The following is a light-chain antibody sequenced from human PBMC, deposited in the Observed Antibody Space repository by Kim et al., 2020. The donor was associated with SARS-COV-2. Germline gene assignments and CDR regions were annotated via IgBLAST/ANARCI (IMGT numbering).Light chain of an antibody. CDR2: GVN. Sequence: QSALTQPPSASGSPGQSVTISCTGTSSDVGAYNYVSWYQQHPGKAPKLMIYGVNKRPSGVPDRFSGSKSGNTASLTASGLQAEDVADYYCSSYAGINNPVFGGGTKLTVL. J-gene: IGLJ3*02. V-gene: IGLV2-8*01. CDR3: SSYAGINNPV. CDR1: SSDVGAYNY.